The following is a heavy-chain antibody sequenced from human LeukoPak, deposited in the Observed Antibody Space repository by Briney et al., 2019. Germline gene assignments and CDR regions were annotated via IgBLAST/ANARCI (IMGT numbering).Heavy chain of an antibody. V-gene: IGHV3-23*01. CDR3: AKGPEGSIAAENWFDP. Sequence: PGGSLRLSCAASGFTFSSYAMSWVRQAPGKGLEWVSAISGSGGSTYYADSVKGRFTISRDNSRNTLYLQMNSLRAEDTAVYYCAKGPEGSIAAENWFDPWGQGTLVTVSS. CDR2: ISGSGGST. J-gene: IGHJ5*02. CDR1: GFTFSSYA. D-gene: IGHD6-13*01.